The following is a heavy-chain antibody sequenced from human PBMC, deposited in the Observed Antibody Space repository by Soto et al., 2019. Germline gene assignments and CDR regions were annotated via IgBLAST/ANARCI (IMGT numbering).Heavy chain of an antibody. V-gene: IGHV1-46*01. D-gene: IGHD2-15*01. J-gene: IGHJ6*02. Sequence: ASVKVSCKASGYTFTSYYIHWVRQAPGQGLEWMGIINPSGGSTTYAQKFQDRVFMTRDTSTSTVYMELSSLRSEDTAAYYCARTGSGSTYSFYYGMDVWGQGTTVTVSS. CDR2: INPSGGST. CDR1: GYTFTSYY. CDR3: ARTGSGSTYSFYYGMDV.